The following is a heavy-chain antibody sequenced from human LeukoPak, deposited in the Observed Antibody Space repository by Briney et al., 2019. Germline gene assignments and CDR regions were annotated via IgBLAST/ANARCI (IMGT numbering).Heavy chain of an antibody. V-gene: IGHV4-39*01. D-gene: IGHD6-6*01. J-gene: IGHJ4*02. CDR2: IYYTGTT. CDR3: AIYSNSAAGY. Sequence: SETLSLTCTVPGGSISSSSYHGGWIRQPPGKGLEWIGTIYYTGTTYYNPSLKSRVTISVDTSKNQFSLTLNSVTAADTAVYYCAIYSNSAAGYWGQGALVTVSS. CDR1: GGSISSSSYH.